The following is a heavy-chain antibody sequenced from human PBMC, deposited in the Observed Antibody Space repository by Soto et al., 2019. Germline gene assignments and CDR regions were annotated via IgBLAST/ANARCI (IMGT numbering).Heavy chain of an antibody. J-gene: IGHJ4*02. CDR1: GFTFTSSA. CDR3: TIVRVADSALDH. V-gene: IGHV1-58*01. CDR2: IVVGSGNT. D-gene: IGHD3-10*02. Sequence: SVKVSVKASGFTFTSSAVQWVRQARGQRLEWIGWIVVGSGNTNYAQKFQERVTISRDNSKNTLFLHMSNLRAEDTAMYYCTIVRVADSALDHWGQGTLVTVSS.